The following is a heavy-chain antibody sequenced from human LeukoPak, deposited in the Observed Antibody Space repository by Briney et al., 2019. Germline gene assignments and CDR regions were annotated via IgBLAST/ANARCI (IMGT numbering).Heavy chain of an antibody. CDR2: IYYSGST. Sequence: PSETLSLTCTVSGGSISSSSYYWGWLRQPPGKGLEWIGSIYYSGSTYYNPSLKSRVTISVDTSKNQFSLKLSSVTAADTAVYYCARARGYSGYDGPYFDYWGQGTLVTVSS. CDR1: GGSISSSSYY. D-gene: IGHD5-12*01. CDR3: ARARGYSGYDGPYFDY. J-gene: IGHJ4*02. V-gene: IGHV4-39*07.